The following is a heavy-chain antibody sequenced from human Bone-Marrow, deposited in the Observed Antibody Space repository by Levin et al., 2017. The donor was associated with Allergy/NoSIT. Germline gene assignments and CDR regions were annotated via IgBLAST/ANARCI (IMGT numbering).Heavy chain of an antibody. CDR2: IDPSDSYT. D-gene: IGHD4-17*01. Sequence: GGSLRLSCKGSGYRFTNNWITWVRQTPGKGLEWMGRIDPSDSYTDYSPSFQGHVTISADKSVSAAYLQLNSLKASDTAMYYCARGIDGDLYFDYWGQGTLVTVSS. CDR3: ARGIDGDLYFDY. CDR1: GYRFTNNW. V-gene: IGHV5-10-1*01. J-gene: IGHJ4*02.